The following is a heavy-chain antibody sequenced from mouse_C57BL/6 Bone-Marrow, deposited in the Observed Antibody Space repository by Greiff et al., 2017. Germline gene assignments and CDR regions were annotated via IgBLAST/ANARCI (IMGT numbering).Heavy chain of an antibody. D-gene: IGHD2-4*01. CDR3: AREHDYEGFAY. Sequence: EVKLVESGGGLVQSGRSLRLSCATSVFTFSDFYMEWVRPAPGKGLEWIAASRNKANDYTTEYSASVQGRFLVSRDTSQSILYLQMNALGAEDTAIYYCAREHDYEGFAYGGQGTLVTVSA. V-gene: IGHV7-1*01. CDR2: SRNKANDYTT. CDR1: VFTFSDFY. J-gene: IGHJ3*01.